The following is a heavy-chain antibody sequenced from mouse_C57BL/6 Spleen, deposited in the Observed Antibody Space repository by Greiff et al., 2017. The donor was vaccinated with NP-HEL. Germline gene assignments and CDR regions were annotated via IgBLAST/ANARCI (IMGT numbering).Heavy chain of an antibody. CDR2: ISSGSSTI. J-gene: IGHJ4*01. D-gene: IGHD2-4*01. Sequence: EVKLVESGGGLVKPGGSLKLSCAASGFTFSDYGMHWVRQAPEKGLEWVAYISSGSSTIYYADTVKGRSTISRDTAKNTLFLQMTSLRSEDTAMYYCAREEDDSYYAMDYWGQGTSVTVSS. CDR1: GFTFSDYG. V-gene: IGHV5-17*01. CDR3: AREEDDSYYAMDY.